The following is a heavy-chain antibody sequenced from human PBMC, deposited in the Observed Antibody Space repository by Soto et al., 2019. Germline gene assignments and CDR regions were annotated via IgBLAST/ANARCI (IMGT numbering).Heavy chain of an antibody. CDR1: GFTLQNYA. CDR3: AKGKSTGDIDWFDP. J-gene: IGHJ5*02. V-gene: IGHV3-23*01. CDR2: LFGGHYGT. D-gene: IGHD3-10*01. Sequence: GGSLRLSCTASGFTLQNYAMAWVRQAPGKGLECVSTLFGGHYGTAYSYSVKGRFTVSRDNSKNCLYLQMNSLGVEDTAMYFCAKGKSTGDIDWFDPWGQGSLVTVST.